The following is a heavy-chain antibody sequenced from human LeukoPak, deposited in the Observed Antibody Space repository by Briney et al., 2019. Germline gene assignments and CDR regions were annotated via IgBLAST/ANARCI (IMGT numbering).Heavy chain of an antibody. D-gene: IGHD3-10*01. CDR3: TTDPFGESYYYYYYGMDV. V-gene: IGHV3-15*01. CDR2: IKSKTDGGTT. J-gene: IGHJ6*04. Sequence: GGSLRLSCAASGFTFSNAWMSWVRQAPGKGLEWVGRIKSKTDGGTTDYAAPVKGRFTISRGDSKNTLYLQMNSLKTEDTAVYYCTTDPFGESYYYYYYGMDVWGKGTTVTVSS. CDR1: GFTFSNAW.